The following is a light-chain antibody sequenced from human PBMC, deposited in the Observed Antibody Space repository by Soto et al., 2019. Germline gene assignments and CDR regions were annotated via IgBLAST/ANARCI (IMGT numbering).Light chain of an antibody. J-gene: IGKJ1*01. CDR3: QQCLRTPET. CDR2: AAS. Sequence: DIQMTQSPFSLSASVGDRVTITCRASEFIGTFLNWYQHKPGKAPNLLVYAASSLQSGVPSRFSGSGSGTDFTLTITSLQPEDFAIYYCQQCLRTPETFGQGTQVETK. V-gene: IGKV1-39*01. CDR1: EFIGTF.